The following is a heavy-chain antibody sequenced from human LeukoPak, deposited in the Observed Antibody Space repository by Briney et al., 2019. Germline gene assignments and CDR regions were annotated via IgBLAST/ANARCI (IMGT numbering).Heavy chain of an antibody. CDR2: IYYSGST. CDR3: ARADGYAMGAFGP. D-gene: IGHD5-24*01. Sequence: SETLSLTCTVSGVSISSSSYYWGWLRQPPGKGLEWIGSIYYSGSTYYNPSLKSRVTISVDTSKNQFSLKLSSVTAADTAVYYCARADGYAMGAFGPWGQGTLVTVSS. CDR1: GVSISSSSYY. V-gene: IGHV4-39*07. J-gene: IGHJ5*02.